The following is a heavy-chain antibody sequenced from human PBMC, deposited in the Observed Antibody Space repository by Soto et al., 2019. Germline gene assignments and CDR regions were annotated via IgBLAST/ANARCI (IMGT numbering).Heavy chain of an antibody. CDR1: GFTFSSYG. D-gene: IGHD1-20*01. CDR2: ISYDGSNK. Sequence: GGSLRLSCAASGFTFSSYGMHWVRQAPGKGLEWVAVISYDGSNKYYADSVKGRFTISRDNSKNTLYLQMNSLRAEDTAVYYCARTWLITGKRAWFDPWGQGTLVTVSS. CDR3: ARTWLITGKRAWFDP. J-gene: IGHJ5*02. V-gene: IGHV3-30*03.